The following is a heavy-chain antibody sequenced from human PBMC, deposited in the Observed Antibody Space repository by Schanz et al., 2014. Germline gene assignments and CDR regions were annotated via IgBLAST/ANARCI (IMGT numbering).Heavy chain of an antibody. CDR1: GFTFSSYA. J-gene: IGHJ3*01. CDR2: ISGSGGST. D-gene: IGHD7-27*01. V-gene: IGHV3-23*04. CDR3: ARELPGVVAFDF. Sequence: VESGGGLVQPGGSLRLSCAASGFTFSSYAMSWVRQAPGKGLEWVSAISGSGGSTYYADSVKGRITMSRDNSKNTMYLQINNLRADDTAVYYCARELPGVVAFDFWGQGTMVTVSS.